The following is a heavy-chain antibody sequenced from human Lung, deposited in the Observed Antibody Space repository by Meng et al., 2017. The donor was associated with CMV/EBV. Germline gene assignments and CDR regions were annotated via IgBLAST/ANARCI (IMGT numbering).Heavy chain of an antibody. CDR3: ARVGTMADMFFDS. D-gene: IGHD3-10*02. V-gene: IGHV4-4*02. J-gene: IGHJ4*02. CDR2: IDHSGTT. Sequence: VVLGASVRGGHWWSWVRQAPGKGLEWVGEIDHSGTTNFNPSLKSRVAMSMARSKNQLFLKLNSVTAADTAVYYCARVGTMADMFFDSWGQGTLVTVSS. CDR1: GASVRGGHW.